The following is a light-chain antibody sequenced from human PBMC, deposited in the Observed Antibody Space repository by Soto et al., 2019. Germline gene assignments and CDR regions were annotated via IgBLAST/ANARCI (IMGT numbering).Light chain of an antibody. CDR1: QGIGDA. J-gene: IGKJ3*01. Sequence: AIQLTQSPSSLSASVGDRVTITCRASQGIGDAIAWYQQNPGRPPKLLIYDASRLESGVPSRFSGSGSGTDFTLAISSLQPEDFTTYHCQQFNDYPFTFGPGTRVDIK. CDR3: QQFNDYPFT. V-gene: IGKV1D-13*01. CDR2: DAS.